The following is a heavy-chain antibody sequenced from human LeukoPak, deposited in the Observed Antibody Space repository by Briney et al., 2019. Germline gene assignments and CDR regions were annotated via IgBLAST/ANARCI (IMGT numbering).Heavy chain of an antibody. J-gene: IGHJ4*02. V-gene: IGHV4-59*01. D-gene: IGHD3-10*01. CDR3: ARTLGGSGSYSVDY. CDR2: IYYSGST. Sequence: PSETLSLTCTVSGGSISSYYWSWIRQPPGKGLEWIGYIYYSGSTNYNPSLKSRVTISVDTSKNQFSLKLSSVTDADTAVYYCARTLGGSGSYSVDYWGQGTLVTVSS. CDR1: GGSISSYY.